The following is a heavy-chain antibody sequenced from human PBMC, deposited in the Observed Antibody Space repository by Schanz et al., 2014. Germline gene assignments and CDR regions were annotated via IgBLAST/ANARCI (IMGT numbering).Heavy chain of an antibody. J-gene: IGHJ5*02. Sequence: EVQLVESGGGLVQPGGSLRLSCAASGFTFSSYSMNWVRQAPGKGLEWVSRINWSDGGSTGYADSVKGRFTISRDNAKNSLFLQMNSLRAEDTAVYYCARAGYDADNWFDPWGQGTLVTVSS. V-gene: IGHV3-48*01. CDR1: GFTFSSYS. CDR3: ARAGYDADNWFDP. CDR2: INWSDGGST. D-gene: IGHD2-2*01.